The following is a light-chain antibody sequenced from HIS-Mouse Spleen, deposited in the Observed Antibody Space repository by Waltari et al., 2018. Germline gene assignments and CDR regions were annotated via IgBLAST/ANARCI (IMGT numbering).Light chain of an antibody. J-gene: IGLJ1*01. CDR1: SSNIGSGSD. CDR3: QSYDSSLSGYV. V-gene: IGLV1-40*01. CDR2: GNS. Sequence: QSVLTQPPSVSGASGQRVTISCTGSSSNIGSGSDVYWYQQLPGTAPKPLIYGNSNRPSGVPDRFSGSKSGTSASLAITGLQAEDEADYYCQSYDSSLSGYVFGTGTKVTVL.